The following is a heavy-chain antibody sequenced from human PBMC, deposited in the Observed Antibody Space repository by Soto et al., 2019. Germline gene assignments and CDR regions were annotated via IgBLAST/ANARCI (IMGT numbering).Heavy chain of an antibody. Sequence: DVQLLESGGDLVQPGGSLRLSCAASGFTFSYYAMSWVRQAPGKGLEWVSSVSAGGDMTYYSDSVKGRFTISRDNSNNALFLQMNSLRAEDTALYYCARGDRGGSGSPASYYYSGLDVWGQGTTVTVSS. CDR1: GFTFSYYA. V-gene: IGHV3-23*01. CDR2: VSAGGDMT. J-gene: IGHJ6*02. D-gene: IGHD3-10*01. CDR3: ARGDRGGSGSPASYYYSGLDV.